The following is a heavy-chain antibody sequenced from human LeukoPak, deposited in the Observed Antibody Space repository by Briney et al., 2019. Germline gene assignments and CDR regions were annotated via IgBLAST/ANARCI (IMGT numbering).Heavy chain of an antibody. D-gene: IGHD6-6*01. CDR2: INHSGST. CDR1: GGSFSGYY. V-gene: IGHV4-34*01. CDR3: ARAHATASRLVNLRY. J-gene: IGHJ4*02. Sequence: KPSATLSPSCAVYGGSFSGYYGRWIRQPRGRGLEWVGEINHSGSTNYNPSLKGRVTISVDTSNNQSSLKLSSVTAADTAVYYCARAHATASRLVNLRYRGQGTLVTLSS.